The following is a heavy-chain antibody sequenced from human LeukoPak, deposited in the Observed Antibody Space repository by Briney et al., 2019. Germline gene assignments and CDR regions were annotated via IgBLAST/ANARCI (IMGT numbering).Heavy chain of an antibody. D-gene: IGHD3-22*01. CDR3: AMRYDSSGYYVEDAFDI. J-gene: IGHJ3*02. Sequence: GESLKISCKGSGYSFTSYWIGWVRQMPGKGLEWMGIIYPGDSDTRYSPSFQGQVTISADKSISTAYLQWSSLKASDTAMYYCAMRYDSSGYYVEDAFDIWGQGTMVTVSS. V-gene: IGHV5-51*01. CDR1: GYSFTSYW. CDR2: IYPGDSDT.